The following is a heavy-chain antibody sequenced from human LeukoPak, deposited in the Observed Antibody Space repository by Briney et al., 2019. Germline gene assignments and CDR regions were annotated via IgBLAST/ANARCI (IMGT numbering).Heavy chain of an antibody. D-gene: IGHD2-15*01. J-gene: IGHJ5*02. CDR1: GFTVSSNY. Sequence: PGGSLRLSCAVSGFTVSSNYMSWARQPPGKGLEWVSVIYSGGSTYYADSVKGRFTISRDHSKDTLYLQMNSLRAEDTAVYYCARMVGPYGNWFDPWGQGTLVTVSS. V-gene: IGHV3-53*01. CDR3: ARMVGPYGNWFDP. CDR2: IYSGGST.